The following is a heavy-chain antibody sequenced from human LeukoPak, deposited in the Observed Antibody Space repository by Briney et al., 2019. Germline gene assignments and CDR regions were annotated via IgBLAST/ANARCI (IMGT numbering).Heavy chain of an antibody. CDR1: GFTFSSYW. CDR3: ARGRPRGAFDI. J-gene: IGHJ3*02. V-gene: IGHV3-7*01. D-gene: IGHD6-6*01. CDR2: IKQDGSEK. Sequence: PGGSLRLSCAASGFTFSSYWMSWVRQAPGKGLEWVANIKQDGSEKYYVDSVKGRFTISRDNAKNSLHLQMNSLRAEDTAVYYCARGRPRGAFDIWGQGTMVTVSS.